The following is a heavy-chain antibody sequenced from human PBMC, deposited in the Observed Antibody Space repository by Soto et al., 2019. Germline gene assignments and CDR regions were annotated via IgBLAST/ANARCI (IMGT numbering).Heavy chain of an antibody. J-gene: IGHJ6*02. CDR3: AAVPTSNYYYYGMDV. V-gene: IGHV3-23*01. D-gene: IGHD4-4*01. CDR1: GFTLSSYA. CDR2: ISVSGGST. Sequence: PGGSLRLSCAASGFTLSSYAMSWVRQAPGKGLEWVSAISVSGGSTYYADSVKGRLTISRDNSKNTLYLQMNSLRAEDTAVYYCAAVPTSNYYYYGMDVWGQGTTVTVSS.